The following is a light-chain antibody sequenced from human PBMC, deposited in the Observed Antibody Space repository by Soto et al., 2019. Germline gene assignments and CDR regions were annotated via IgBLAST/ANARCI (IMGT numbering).Light chain of an antibody. CDR1: SSNIGSNP. CDR3: SSFAGSNIWV. V-gene: IGLV1-44*01. Sequence: QLVLTQPPSASGTPGQRVTISCSGSSSNIGSNPVNWYQQLPGTAPKLLIYTNDQRPSGVPDRFSGSKSGTSASLAISGLQSEDEADYYCSSFAGSNIWVFGGGTKLTVL. J-gene: IGLJ3*02. CDR2: TND.